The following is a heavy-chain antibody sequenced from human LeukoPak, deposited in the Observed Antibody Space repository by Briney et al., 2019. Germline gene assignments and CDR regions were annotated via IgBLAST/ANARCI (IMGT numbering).Heavy chain of an antibody. CDR3: ARETPSGSYSGGFDY. Sequence: PGGSLRLSCAASGFTFSTYNMNWVRQAPGKGLEWVSSITSSSSYIYYADSVKGRFTISRDNAKNSLYLQMNSLRAEDTAVYYCARETPSGSYSGGFDYWGQGTLVTVSS. CDR1: GFTFSTYN. J-gene: IGHJ4*02. CDR2: ITSSSSYI. D-gene: IGHD1-26*01. V-gene: IGHV3-21*01.